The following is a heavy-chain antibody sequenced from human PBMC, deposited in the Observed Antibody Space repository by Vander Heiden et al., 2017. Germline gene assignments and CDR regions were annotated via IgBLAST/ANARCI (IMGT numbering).Heavy chain of an antibody. CDR1: GGSISSSSYY. D-gene: IGHD4-17*01. Sequence: QLQLQESGPGLVKPSETLSLTCTVSGGSISSSSYYWGWIRQPPGKGLEWIGSIYYSGSTYYNPSLKSRVTISVDTSKNHFSLKLSSVTAADTAVYYCASFYGDYDRYYFDYWGQGTLVTVSS. CDR2: IYYSGST. V-gene: IGHV4-39*01. CDR3: ASFYGDYDRYYFDY. J-gene: IGHJ4*02.